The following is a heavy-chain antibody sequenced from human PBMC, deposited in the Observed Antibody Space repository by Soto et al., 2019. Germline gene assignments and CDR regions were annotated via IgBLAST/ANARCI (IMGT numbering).Heavy chain of an antibody. D-gene: IGHD1-26*01. CDR3: ASQGRGSYWGAFDI. Sequence: ASAKVSCKVSGYTLTELSMHWVRQAPGKGLEWMGGFDPEDGETIYAQKVQGRVTMTEDTSTDTAYMELSSLRCEDTAVDSGASQGRGSYWGAFDIGGQGTMVTVSS. CDR2: FDPEDGET. CDR1: GYTLTELS. V-gene: IGHV1-24*01. J-gene: IGHJ3*02.